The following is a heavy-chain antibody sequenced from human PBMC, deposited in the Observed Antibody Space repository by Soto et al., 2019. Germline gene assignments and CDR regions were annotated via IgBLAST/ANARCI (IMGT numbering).Heavy chain of an antibody. D-gene: IGHD3-3*01. V-gene: IGHV2-70*01. J-gene: IGHJ6*02. CDR3: ARIPGYYDFWSGYYYYYYGMDV. CDR1: GFSLSTSGMC. Sequence: GSGPTLVNPTQTLTLTCTFSGFSLSTSGMCVSWIRQPPGKALEWLALIDWDDDKYYSTSLKTRLTISKDTSKNQVVLTMTNIDPVDTATYYCARIPGYYDFWSGYYYYYYGMDVWGQGTTVTVSS. CDR2: IDWDDDK.